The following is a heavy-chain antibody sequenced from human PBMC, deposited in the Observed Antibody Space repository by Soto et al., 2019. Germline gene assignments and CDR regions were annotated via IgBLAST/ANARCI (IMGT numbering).Heavy chain of an antibody. CDR1: GLTFSTYW. J-gene: IGHJ4*02. D-gene: IGHD3-16*01. V-gene: IGHV3-7*01. CDR2: LDQDGSER. Sequence: EVQLVESGGGLVQPGGSLRLSCAASGLTFSTYWMTWVRRPPGKGLEWVANLDQDGSERYYVDSVRGRFTITSDNAKNSLYLQLISLRAEDTAVYYCVCGGNFFVYWGQGTLVTVAP. CDR3: VCGGNFFVY.